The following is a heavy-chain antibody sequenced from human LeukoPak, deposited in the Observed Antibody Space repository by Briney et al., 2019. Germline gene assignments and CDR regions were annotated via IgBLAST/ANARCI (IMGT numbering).Heavy chain of an antibody. CDR1: GFTFSSYG. V-gene: IGHV3-30*02. Sequence: GGSLRLSCAASGFTFSSYGMHWVRQAPGKGLKWVALIPYDGSNKYYADSVKGRFTISRDNSKNTLYLQMNSLRAEDTAVYYCAKDLIAVAGTKYNWFDPWGQGTLVTVSS. D-gene: IGHD6-19*01. CDR3: AKDLIAVAGTKYNWFDP. J-gene: IGHJ5*02. CDR2: IPYDGSNK.